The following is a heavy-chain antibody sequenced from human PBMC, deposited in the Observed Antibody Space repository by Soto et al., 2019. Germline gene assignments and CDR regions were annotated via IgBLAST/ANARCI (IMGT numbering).Heavy chain of an antibody. D-gene: IGHD1-1*01. CDR2: ISSSSSYV. J-gene: IGHJ5*01. CDR3: ARDRHETTALAPYDWFES. Sequence: EVQLVESGGGLVKPGGSLRLSCADSGFTFSSYSMNWVRQAPGKGLEWVSSISSSSSYVYYADSVKGRFTISRDNAKTSLYLQMNSLTAEDTAVYYCARDRHETTALAPYDWFESWGQGTLVTVSS. CDR1: GFTFSSYS. V-gene: IGHV3-21*01.